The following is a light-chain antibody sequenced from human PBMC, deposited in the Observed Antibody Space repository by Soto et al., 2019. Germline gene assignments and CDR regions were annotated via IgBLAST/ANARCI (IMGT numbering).Light chain of an antibody. CDR3: QSYDSSLSGVI. J-gene: IGLJ2*01. V-gene: IGLV1-40*01. CDR2: GNS. CDR1: SSNTGSGYD. Sequence: QSVLTQPPSVSGAAGQRVTISCTGSSSNTGSGYDVHWYQQLPGTAPKLLIYGNSDRPSGVPDRFSGSKSGTSASLAITGLQAEDEADYYCQSYDSSLSGVIFGGGTKVTVL.